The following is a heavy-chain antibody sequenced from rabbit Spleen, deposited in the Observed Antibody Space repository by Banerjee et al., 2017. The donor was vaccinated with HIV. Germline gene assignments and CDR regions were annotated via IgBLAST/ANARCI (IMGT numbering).Heavy chain of an antibody. D-gene: IGHD1-1*01. CDR1: GFSFSSGYH. V-gene: IGHV1S40*01. J-gene: IGHJ4*01. CDR2: ISAGSSGST. Sequence: QSLEESGGDLVKPGGTLTLTCTASGFSFSSGYHMCWVRQAPGKGLEWIACISAGSSGSTYYASWAKGRFTITKTSSTTVTLQMTSLTVADTATYFCTRDDGSGHYIDGYFNLWGQGTLVTVS. CDR3: TRDDGSGHYIDGYFNL.